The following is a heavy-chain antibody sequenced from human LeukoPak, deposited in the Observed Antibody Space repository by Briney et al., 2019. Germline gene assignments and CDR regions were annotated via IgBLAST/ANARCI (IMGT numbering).Heavy chain of an antibody. J-gene: IGHJ4*02. V-gene: IGHV3-7*03. CDR1: GFTFSSSW. CDR3: AKGWGVFDY. D-gene: IGHD3-16*01. CDR2: IKQDGSDK. Sequence: PGGSLRLSCAASGFTFSSSWMGWVRQAPGKGLEWLANIKQDGSDKNYVDSVKGRFTISRDNSKNTLYLQMNSLRAEDTAVYYCAKGWGVFDYWGQGTLVTVSS.